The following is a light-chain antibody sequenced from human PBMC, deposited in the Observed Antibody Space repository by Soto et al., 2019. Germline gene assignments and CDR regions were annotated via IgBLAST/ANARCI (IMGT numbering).Light chain of an antibody. J-gene: IGKJ4*01. CDR1: QSVGSN. Sequence: EIVLTQSPATLSVSPGERATLSCRASQSVGSNFAWYQQKPGQAPRLLIFASSTRATGVPARLSGSGSGTEFNLSISSLQSEDFAVYYCQQYGDWPLTFGGGDKVEIE. V-gene: IGKV3-15*01. CDR2: ASS. CDR3: QQYGDWPLT.